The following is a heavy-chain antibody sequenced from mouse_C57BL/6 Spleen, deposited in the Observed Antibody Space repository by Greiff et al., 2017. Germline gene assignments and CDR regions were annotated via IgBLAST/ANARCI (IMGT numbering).Heavy chain of an antibody. D-gene: IGHD2-5*01. CDR2: IYPGSGNT. Sequence: QVQLQQSGPELVKPGASVKISCKASGYSFTSYYIHWVKQRPGQGLEWIGWIYPGSGNTKYNEKFKGKATLTADTSSSTAYMQLSSLTSEDSAVYYCARDSNYGFAYWGQGTLVTVSA. CDR3: ARDSNYGFAY. J-gene: IGHJ3*01. CDR1: GYSFTSYY. V-gene: IGHV1-66*01.